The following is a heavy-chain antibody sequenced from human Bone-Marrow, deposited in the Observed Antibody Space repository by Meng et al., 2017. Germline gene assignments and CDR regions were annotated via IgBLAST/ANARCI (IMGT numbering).Heavy chain of an antibody. J-gene: IGHJ4*02. CDR2: ISAYNGNT. Sequence: ASVKVSCKASGYTFTSYGISWVRQAPGQGLEWMGWISAYNGNTNYAQKFQGRVTITADESTSTAYMELSSLRSEDTAVYYCAAILDSSGYYSPENYFDYWGQGTLVTVSS. CDR1: GYTFTSYG. CDR3: AAILDSSGYYSPENYFDY. D-gene: IGHD3-22*01. V-gene: IGHV1-18*01.